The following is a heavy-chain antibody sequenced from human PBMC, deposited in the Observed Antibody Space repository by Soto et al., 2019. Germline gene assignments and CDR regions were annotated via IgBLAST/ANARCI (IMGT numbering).Heavy chain of an antibody. D-gene: IGHD3-22*01. CDR3: ARDLLPYDSSGYHPPWFDP. V-gene: IGHV1-3*01. J-gene: IGHJ5*02. Sequence: GASVKVSCKASGYTFTSYAMHWVRQAPGQRLEWMGWINAGNGNTKYSQKFQGRVTITRDTSASTAYMELSSLRSEDTAVYYCARDLLPYDSSGYHPPWFDPWGQGTLVTVSS. CDR2: INAGNGNT. CDR1: GYTFTSYA.